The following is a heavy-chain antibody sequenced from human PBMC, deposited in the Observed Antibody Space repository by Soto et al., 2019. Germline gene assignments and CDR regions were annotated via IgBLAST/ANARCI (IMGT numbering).Heavy chain of an antibody. Sequence: QVQLQQWGAEVLKPSETLSLTCVVNGGSFSNYYWTWIRQPPGKGLEWIGEINDSGITDSNPSLESRVTISVDMSKNQVSLSVNSVTAADTAVYHCARGRSSVPDRRGSGYYGVDGGGQGTTVTVSS. D-gene: IGHD3-3*01. CDR3: ARGRSSVPDRRGSGYYGVDG. V-gene: IGHV4-34*01. CDR1: GGSFSNYY. CDR2: INDSGIT. J-gene: IGHJ6*02.